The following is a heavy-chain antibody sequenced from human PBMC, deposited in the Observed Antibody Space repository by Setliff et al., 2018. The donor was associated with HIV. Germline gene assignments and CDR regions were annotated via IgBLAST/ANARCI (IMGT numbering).Heavy chain of an antibody. Sequence: SETLSLTCAVYGGSFSGYYWGWIRQPPGNGLEWIGSTYHTGSTYYKPSLKSRVTISVDTSKNQFSLRLSSVAAGDTAVYYCARSIVPVASGYYYFEYWGQGTLVTVSS. CDR2: TYHTGST. V-gene: IGHV4-34*01. D-gene: IGHD3-3*01. CDR1: GGSFSGYY. J-gene: IGHJ4*02. CDR3: ARSIVPVASGYYYFEY.